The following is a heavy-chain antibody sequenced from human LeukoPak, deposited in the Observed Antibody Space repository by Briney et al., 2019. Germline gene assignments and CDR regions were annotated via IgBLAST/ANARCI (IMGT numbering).Heavy chain of an antibody. D-gene: IGHD4-17*01. CDR1: GFTFSSYS. CDR2: ISSSSSYI. V-gene: IGHV3-21*01. J-gene: IGHJ4*02. CDR3: ARDFYGDSAVDY. Sequence: GGSLRLSYAASGFTFSSYSMNWVRQAPGKGLEWVSSISSSSSYIYYADSVKGRFTISRDNAKNSLYLQMNSLRAEDTAVYYCARDFYGDSAVDYWGQGTLVTVSA.